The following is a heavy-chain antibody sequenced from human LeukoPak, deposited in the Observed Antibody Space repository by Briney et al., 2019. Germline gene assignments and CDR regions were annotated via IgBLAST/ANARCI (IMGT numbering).Heavy chain of an antibody. CDR3: AKARYFDWLLPRAFDY. CDR1: GFTFSSYS. CDR2: ISGSGGST. V-gene: IGHV3-23*01. J-gene: IGHJ4*02. D-gene: IGHD3-9*01. Sequence: GGSLRLSCAASGFTFSSYSMNWVRQAPGKGLEWVSAISGSGGSTYYADSVKGRFTISRDNSKNTLYLQMNSLRAEDTAVYYCAKARYFDWLLPRAFDYWGQGTLVTVSS.